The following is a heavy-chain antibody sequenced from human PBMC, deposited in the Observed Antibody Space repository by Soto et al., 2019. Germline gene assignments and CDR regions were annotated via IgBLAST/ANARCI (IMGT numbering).Heavy chain of an antibody. CDR3: ARVGSHRGYWHFDL. CDR1: GFTFSAYD. D-gene: IGHD1-26*01. J-gene: IGHJ2*01. CDR2: ITYDGNRR. V-gene: IGHV3-30-3*01. Sequence: QMQLVESGGGVVQPGRSLTLSCAASGFTFSAYDIHWVRQAPGKGLEWVAIITYDGNRRNYADSVKGRFTISRDNSTNTVYMQMNGLRAEDTAVYYCARVGSHRGYWHFDLWGRGSMVTVSS.